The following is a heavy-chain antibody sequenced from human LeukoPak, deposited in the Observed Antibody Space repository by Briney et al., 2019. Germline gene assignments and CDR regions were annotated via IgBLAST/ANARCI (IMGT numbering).Heavy chain of an antibody. CDR1: GFTVSSNY. D-gene: IGHD4-11*01. V-gene: IGHV3-15*01. CDR3: TTEGLPGSFDY. CDR2: IKSKADAGTT. Sequence: GGSLRLSCAASGFTVSSNYMSWVRQAPGKGLEWVGRIKSKADAGTTEYAAPVKGRFTISRDDSKNTVYLQMNSLKTEDTAVYYCTTEGLPGSFDYWGQGTLVTVSS. J-gene: IGHJ4*02.